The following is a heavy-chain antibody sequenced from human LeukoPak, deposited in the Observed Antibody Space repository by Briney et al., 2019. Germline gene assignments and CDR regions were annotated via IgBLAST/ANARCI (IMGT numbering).Heavy chain of an antibody. CDR2: ISPYNGNA. CDR3: TRDVDNPKNSCTSTTCIDV. D-gene: IGHD2-2*01. Sequence: ASVKVSCKASGYSFTNYGINWVRQAPGQGLEWMGWISPYNGNANYAQKFQDRVTMTTETSTSTAYMELTSLRSDDTAVYYCTRDVDNPKNSCTSTTCIDVWGQGTTVTVSS. V-gene: IGHV1-18*01. CDR1: GYSFTNYG. J-gene: IGHJ6*02.